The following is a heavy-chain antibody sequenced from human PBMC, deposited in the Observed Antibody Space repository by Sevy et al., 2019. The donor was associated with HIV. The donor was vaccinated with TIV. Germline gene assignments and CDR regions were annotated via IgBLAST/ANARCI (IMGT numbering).Heavy chain of an antibody. J-gene: IGHJ4*02. V-gene: IGHV3-23*01. CDR3: AREGCTQPHDY. D-gene: IGHD2-8*01. CDR1: GFTFSIYT. Sequence: GGSLRLSCAASGFTFSIYTMSWVRQAPGKGLEWVSTFCFGGSKIYYADSVKGRFTISRDNSRNTVYLQMNSLRADVKAVYYCAREGCTQPHDYWGQGTLVTVSS. CDR2: FCFGGSKI.